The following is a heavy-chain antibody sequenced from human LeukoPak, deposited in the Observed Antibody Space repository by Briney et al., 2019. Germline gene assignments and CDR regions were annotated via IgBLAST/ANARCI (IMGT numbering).Heavy chain of an antibody. V-gene: IGHV3-48*02. J-gene: IGHJ4*02. CDR2: ISSTAI. Sequence: GGSLRLSCVVSGFTLSNSGMNWVRQAPGKGLEHLSYISSTAIYHADSVKGRFSISRDNAKNSVFLQMNSLRDEDTAVYYCVRGWELDSWGQGTQVTVSA. CDR3: VRGWELDS. CDR1: GFTLSNSG. D-gene: IGHD1-26*01.